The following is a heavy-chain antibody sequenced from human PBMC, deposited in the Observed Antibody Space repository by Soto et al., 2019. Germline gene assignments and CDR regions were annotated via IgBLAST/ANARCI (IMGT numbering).Heavy chain of an antibody. Sequence: EVQLLEAGGDLVQPGGSLRLSCAASGFTFTNYAMTWVRQAPGKGLEWVSTISGGGSITYYADSLKGRFTISRDNSKNTLYLQINSLRAEDTAVYSCAKTIRGGYSSSWYYFDYWGQGTLVTVSS. CDR3: AKTIRGGYSSSWYYFDY. CDR1: GFTFTNYA. CDR2: ISGGGSIT. V-gene: IGHV3-23*01. J-gene: IGHJ4*02. D-gene: IGHD6-13*01.